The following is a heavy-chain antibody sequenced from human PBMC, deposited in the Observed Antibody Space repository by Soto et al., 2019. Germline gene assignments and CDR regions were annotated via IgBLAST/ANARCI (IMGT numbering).Heavy chain of an antibody. CDR3: AKEKAYSSGWDGMDV. Sequence: EVPLLESGGGLVQPGGSLRLSCAASGFTFSSYAVSWVRQAPGKGLEWVSAISGSGVSTYYADSVKGRFTISRDNSKNTLYLQMNSLRAEDTAVYYCAKEKAYSSGWDGMDVWGQGTTVTVSS. CDR1: GFTFSSYA. CDR2: ISGSGVST. V-gene: IGHV3-23*01. J-gene: IGHJ6*02. D-gene: IGHD6-19*01.